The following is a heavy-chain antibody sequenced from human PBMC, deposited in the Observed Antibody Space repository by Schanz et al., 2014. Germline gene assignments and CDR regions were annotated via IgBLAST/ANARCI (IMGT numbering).Heavy chain of an antibody. CDR2: ISTSNGNT. CDR1: GYTFTDYG. V-gene: IGHV1-18*01. Sequence: QVQVVQSGAEVKKPGASVKVSCKASGYTFTDYGVIWVRQAPGQGLEWMGWISTSNGNTNYIQKLQGRVTMTTDKSTSTAYMELSSLRSDDTAVYFCARDNGRIPAANSFDYWGQGTRVTVSS. J-gene: IGHJ4*02. D-gene: IGHD1-26*01. CDR3: ARDNGRIPAANSFDY.